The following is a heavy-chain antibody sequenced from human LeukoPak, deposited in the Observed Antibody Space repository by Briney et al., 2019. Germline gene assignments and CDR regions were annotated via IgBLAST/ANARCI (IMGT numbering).Heavy chain of an antibody. J-gene: IGHJ5*02. CDR2: ISSSSSYI. D-gene: IGHD6-13*01. CDR1: GFTFSSYS. CDR3: AREGYSSSWYSGGSNNWFDP. V-gene: IGHV3-21*01. Sequence: PGGSLRLSCAASGFTFSSYSMNWVRQAPGKGLEWVSSISSSSSYIYYADSVKGRFTISRDNAKNSLYLQMNSLRAEDTAVYYCAREGYSSSWYSGGSNNWFDPWGQGTLVTVSS.